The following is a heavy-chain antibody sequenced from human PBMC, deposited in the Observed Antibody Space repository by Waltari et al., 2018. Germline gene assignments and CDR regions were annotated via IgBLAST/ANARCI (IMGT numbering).Heavy chain of an antibody. J-gene: IGHJ4*02. V-gene: IGHV4-34*01. Sequence: QVQLQQWGAGLLKPSETLSLTCAVYGGSFSGYYLSWIRQPPGKGLEWIGEINHSGSTNYNPSLKSRVTISVDTSKNQFSLKLSSVTAADTAVYYCARVGYGGNSGQDYWGQGTLVTVSS. D-gene: IGHD4-17*01. CDR1: GGSFSGYY. CDR2: INHSGST. CDR3: ARVGYGGNSGQDY.